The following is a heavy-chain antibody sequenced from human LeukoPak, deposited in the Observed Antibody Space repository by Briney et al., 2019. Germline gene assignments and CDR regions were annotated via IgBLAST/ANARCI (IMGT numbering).Heavy chain of an antibody. Sequence: GGSLRLSCAASGFTFRSYWMHWVRQAPGKGLVWVPRINSDGSSINYADSVKGRFTISRDNAKNTLYLQMNSLRAADTAVYYCARGDLSYGDYSFDYWGQGTLVTVSS. D-gene: IGHD4-17*01. J-gene: IGHJ4*02. CDR2: INSDGSSI. CDR1: GFTFRSYW. CDR3: ARGDLSYGDYSFDY. V-gene: IGHV3-74*01.